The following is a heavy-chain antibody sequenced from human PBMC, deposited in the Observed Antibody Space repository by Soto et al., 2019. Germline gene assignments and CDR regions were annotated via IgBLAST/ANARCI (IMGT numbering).Heavy chain of an antibody. CDR2: ISWNSGSI. CDR1: GFTFDDYA. D-gene: IGHD4-17*01. Sequence: GGSLRLSCAASGFTFDDYAMHWVRQAPGKGLEWVSGISWNSGSIGYADSVKGRFTISRDNAKNSLYLQMNSLRAEDTALYYCAKDSYGVPYDAFDIWGQGTMVTVSS. CDR3: AKDSYGVPYDAFDI. V-gene: IGHV3-9*01. J-gene: IGHJ3*02.